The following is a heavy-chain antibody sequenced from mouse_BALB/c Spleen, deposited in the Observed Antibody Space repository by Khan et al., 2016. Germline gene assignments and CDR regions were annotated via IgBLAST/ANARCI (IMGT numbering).Heavy chain of an antibody. J-gene: IGHJ2*01. CDR3: TRSGGSSYDY. D-gene: IGHD1-1*01. V-gene: IGHV1-69*02. Sequence: QVQLQQSGAELVKPGASVKLSCKASGYIFTSYWLNWVKQRPGQGLEWIGNIYPSASYTNYNQKFKDKAALTVERSSSTAYMQLSSPTSEDSAVYYCTRSGGSSYDYWGQGTTLTVSS. CDR2: IYPSASYT. CDR1: GYIFTSYW.